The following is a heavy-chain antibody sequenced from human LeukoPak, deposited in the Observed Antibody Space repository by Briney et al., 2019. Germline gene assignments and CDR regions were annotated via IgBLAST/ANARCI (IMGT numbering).Heavy chain of an antibody. Sequence: GASVKVSCKASGYDFTRHYVHWVGQAPGQGREWMGWIDARRGGTMYTQKFQGRVTMTRDTAISTAYMELRRLKSDDTAVYYCAREVLVYGLDVWGNGTAVAVSA. CDR1: GYDFTRHY. V-gene: IGHV1-2*02. J-gene: IGHJ6*04. D-gene: IGHD2-2*03. CDR2: IDARRGGT. CDR3: AREVLVYGLDV.